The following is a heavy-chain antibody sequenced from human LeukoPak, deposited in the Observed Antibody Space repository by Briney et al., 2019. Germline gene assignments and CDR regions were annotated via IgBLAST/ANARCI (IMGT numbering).Heavy chain of an antibody. CDR1: GGSISSYY. D-gene: IGHD4-17*01. Sequence: SETLSLTCTVSGGSISSYYWSWIRQPPGKGLECIGYIYYSGSTSYNPSLKSRVTISVDTSKNQFSLKLSSVTAADTAVYYCARHLMPPTVTAWGAFDIWGQGTMVTVSS. J-gene: IGHJ3*02. V-gene: IGHV4-59*08. CDR2: IYYSGST. CDR3: ARHLMPPTVTAWGAFDI.